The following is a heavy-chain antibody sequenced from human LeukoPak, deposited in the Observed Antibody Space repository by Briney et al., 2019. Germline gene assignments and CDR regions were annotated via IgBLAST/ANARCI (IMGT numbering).Heavy chain of an antibody. CDR3: VKDYCGGSCYSGGFDC. D-gene: IGHD2-15*01. J-gene: IGHJ4*02. CDR2: ISGSGGST. V-gene: IGHV3-23*01. Sequence: PGGSLRLSCAASGFIFSSYAMSWVRQAPGKGLEWVSTISGSGGSTYYADSVKGRFTISRDNSKNTLYLQMNSLRAEDTAVHYCVKDYCGGSCYSGGFDCWGQGTLVTVSS. CDR1: GFIFSSYA.